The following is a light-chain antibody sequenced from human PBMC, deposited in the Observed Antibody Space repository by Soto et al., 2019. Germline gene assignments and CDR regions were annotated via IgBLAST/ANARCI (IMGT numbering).Light chain of an antibody. V-gene: IGLV4-69*01. Sequence: QPVLTQSPSASASLGASVKLTCTLSSGHSSYAIAWHQQQPEKGPRYLMILNSDGSHTKGDGIPDRFSGSSSGAERYLTISSLQSEDEADYYCQTWGTGPWVFGGGTQLTVL. CDR1: SGHSSYA. J-gene: IGLJ3*02. CDR3: QTWGTGPWV. CDR2: LNSDGSH.